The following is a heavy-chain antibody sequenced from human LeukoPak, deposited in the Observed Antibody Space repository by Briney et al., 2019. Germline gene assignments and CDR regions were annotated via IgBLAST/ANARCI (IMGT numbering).Heavy chain of an antibody. CDR1: GFRFISYW. CDR3: AGQPDYGDYVDWYFDL. CDR2: IKQDGSEK. D-gene: IGHD4-17*01. J-gene: IGHJ2*01. Sequence: GGSLRLSCAASGFRFISYWMTWVRQAPGKGLEWVANIKQDGSEKYYVDSVKGRFTISRDNAKNSVYLRMNSLRAEDTAVYYCAGQPDYGDYVDWYFDLWGRGTLVTVSS. V-gene: IGHV3-7*03.